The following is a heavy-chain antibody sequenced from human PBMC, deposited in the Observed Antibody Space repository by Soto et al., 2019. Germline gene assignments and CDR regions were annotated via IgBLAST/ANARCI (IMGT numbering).Heavy chain of an antibody. CDR1: GGSISSYY. D-gene: IGHD3-3*01. J-gene: IGHJ5*02. V-gene: IGHV4-59*01. CDR2: IYSSGST. CDR3: AGGIRFLGVIWFAP. Sequence: SETLSLTCAVSGGSISSYYRTWIRQPPGKGLEWIGYIYSSGSTKYNPSLKSRVTTSLDTSKNHLSLTLSSVTAADTAVYYCAGGIRFLGVIWFAPGGKETLVPVSS.